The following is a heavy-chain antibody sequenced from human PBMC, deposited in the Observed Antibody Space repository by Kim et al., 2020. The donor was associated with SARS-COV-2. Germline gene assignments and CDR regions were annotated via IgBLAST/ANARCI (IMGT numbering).Heavy chain of an antibody. CDR1: GYTFGSYW. D-gene: IGHD4-4*01. CDR3: ARGHSAYDF. CDR2: IFPADSET. J-gene: IGHJ4*02. Sequence: GESLKISCKASGYTFGSYWIGWVRQMPGKGLEWVGIIFPADSETRYSPSFKGQVTISADKSMNTAYLQWTSLKASDTAVYFCARGHSAYDFWGQGTLVTVSS. V-gene: IGHV5-51*01.